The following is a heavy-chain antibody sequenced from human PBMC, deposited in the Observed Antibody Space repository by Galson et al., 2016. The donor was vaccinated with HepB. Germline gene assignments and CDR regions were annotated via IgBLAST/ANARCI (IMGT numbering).Heavy chain of an antibody. Sequence: SLRLSCAASGFTFSNYATAWVRLPPGKGLEWVSTIRGGGDATYYADSVKGRFTISRDNYRSTLYLHLSSLRAEDTALYYCARGHGDYFPANYFNYWGQGTLVTVSS. J-gene: IGHJ4*02. CDR2: IRGGGDAT. D-gene: IGHD4-17*01. CDR3: ARGHGDYFPANYFNY. CDR1: GFTFSNYA. V-gene: IGHV3-23*01.